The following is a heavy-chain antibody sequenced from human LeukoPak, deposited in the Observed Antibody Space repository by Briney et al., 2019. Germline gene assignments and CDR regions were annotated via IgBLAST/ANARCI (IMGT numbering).Heavy chain of an antibody. CDR2: IIYSGTT. V-gene: IGHV4-59*08. CDR1: GGSINSYF. D-gene: IGHD3-10*01. CDR3: ASKTYYYASGNFDTPSFDP. J-gene: IGHJ5*02. Sequence: SETLSLTCNVTGGSINSYFWSWIRQSPGKGLEWIGYIIYSGTTNYNPSLKSRVTMSIDTSKNQFSLMLSSVTAADTAVYYSASKTYYYASGNFDTPSFDPWGQGILVTVSA.